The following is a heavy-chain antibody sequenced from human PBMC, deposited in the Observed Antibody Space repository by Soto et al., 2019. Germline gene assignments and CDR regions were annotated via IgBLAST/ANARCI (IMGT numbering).Heavy chain of an antibody. D-gene: IGHD2-15*01. J-gene: IGHJ4*02. CDR1: GGSISSSSYY. V-gene: IGHV4-39*01. Sequence: SETLSLTCTVSGGSISSSSYYWGWIRQPPGKGLEWIGSIYYSGSTYYNPSLKSRVTISVDTSKNQFSLKLSSVTAADTAVYYCASVGVVVVAATDYWGQGTLVTVSS. CDR2: IYYSGST. CDR3: ASVGVVVVAATDY.